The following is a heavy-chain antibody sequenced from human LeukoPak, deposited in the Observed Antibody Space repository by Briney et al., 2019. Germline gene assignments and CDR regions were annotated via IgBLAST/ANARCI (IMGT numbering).Heavy chain of an antibody. CDR2: ISSSSSYT. CDR1: GFTFSDYY. V-gene: IGHV3-11*05. J-gene: IGHJ4*02. Sequence: GGSLRLSCAASGFTFSDYYMSWIRQAPGKGLEWVSYISSSSSYTNYADSVKGRFTISKDNAKNSLYLQMNSLRADDTAVYYCAKAVPGPGIDYWGQGTLVTVSS. CDR3: AKAVPGPGIDY. D-gene: IGHD6-19*01.